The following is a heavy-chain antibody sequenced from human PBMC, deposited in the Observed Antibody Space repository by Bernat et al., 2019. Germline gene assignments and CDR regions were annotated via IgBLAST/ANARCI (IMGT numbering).Heavy chain of an antibody. CDR3: ARAPSGVRSGSYYGWFDP. CDR1: GFTFSSYA. V-gene: IGHV3-30*01. J-gene: IGHJ5*02. Sequence: QVQLVESGGGVVQPGRSLRLSCAASGFTFSSYAMHWVRQAPGKGLEWGAVISYDGSKKYYADSVKGRFTISRDNSKNTLYLQMNSLRAEDTAVYYCARAPSGVRSGSYYGWFDPWGQGTLVTVSS. CDR2: ISYDGSKK. D-gene: IGHD3-10*01.